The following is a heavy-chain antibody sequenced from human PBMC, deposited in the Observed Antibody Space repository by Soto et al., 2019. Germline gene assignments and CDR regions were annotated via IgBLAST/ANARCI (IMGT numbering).Heavy chain of an antibody. CDR3: ARDLWGYCGTDCYPLDV. CDR1: GGPISGYY. D-gene: IGHD2-21*02. V-gene: IGHV4-59*01. Sequence: PSETLSLTCTISGGPISGYYWRWIRQPPGKGLEWIGYMYNTGSTVYNPSFKSRVTISVDTSKNQFSLKLNSVTAADTAVYYCARDLWGYCGTDCYPLDVWGQGTTVT. J-gene: IGHJ6*02. CDR2: MYNTGST.